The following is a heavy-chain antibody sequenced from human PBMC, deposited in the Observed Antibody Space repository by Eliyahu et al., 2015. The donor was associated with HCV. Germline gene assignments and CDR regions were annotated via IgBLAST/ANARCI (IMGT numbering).Heavy chain of an antibody. CDR1: GGSITTYY. D-gene: IGHD6-19*01. V-gene: IGHV4-59*01. Sequence: QVQLQESGPGLVKPSETLSLTCTASGGSITTYYWSWIRQPPGKGLEWIGYIHYSGSTNYNPSLKSRVTISVDTSKSQFSLNLTSVTAADTAVYYCASGGGGIAVAGTGGWFDPWGQGTLVTVSS. CDR3: ASGGGGIAVAGTGGWFDP. CDR2: IHYSGST. J-gene: IGHJ5*02.